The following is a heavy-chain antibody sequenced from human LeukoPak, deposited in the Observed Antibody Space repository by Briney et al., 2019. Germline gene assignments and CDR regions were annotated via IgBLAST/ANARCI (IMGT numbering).Heavy chain of an antibody. CDR1: GFTVSSNY. J-gene: IGHJ4*02. V-gene: IGHV3-7*03. CDR2: IKQDGSEK. CDR3: ARDRPYFDY. Sequence: SGGSLRLSCAASGFTVSSNYMSWVRQAPGKGLEWVANIKQDGSEKYYVDSVKGRFTISRDNAKNSLYLQMNSQRAEDTAVYYCARDRPYFDYWGQGTLVTVSS.